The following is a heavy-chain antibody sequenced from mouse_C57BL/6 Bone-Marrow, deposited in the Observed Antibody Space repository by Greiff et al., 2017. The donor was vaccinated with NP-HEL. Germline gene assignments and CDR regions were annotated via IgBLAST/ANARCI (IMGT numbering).Heavy chain of an antibody. V-gene: IGHV3-6*01. CDR3: ARGALLYYAMDY. CDR2: ISYDGSN. Sequence: EVKLEESGPGLVKPSQSLSLTCSVTGYSITSGYYWNWIRQFPGNKLEWMGYISYDGSNNYNPSLKNRISITRDTSKNQFFLKLNSVTTEDTATYYCARGALLYYAMDYWGQGTSVTVSS. J-gene: IGHJ4*01. D-gene: IGHD1-1*01. CDR1: GYSITSGYY.